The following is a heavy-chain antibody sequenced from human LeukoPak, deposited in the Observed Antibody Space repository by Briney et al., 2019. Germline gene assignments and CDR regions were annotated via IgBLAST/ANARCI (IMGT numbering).Heavy chain of an antibody. D-gene: IGHD3-22*01. CDR2: ISYDGNDK. Sequence: PGGSLRLSCAASGFTFSSYGMHWVRQAPGKGLQWVAVISYDGNDKYYADSVKGRFTISRDNSKNTLYRQMSSLRAEDTAVYYCAKDYYYYYDSSGSFDYWGQGTLVTVS. CDR3: AKDYYYYYDSSGSFDY. V-gene: IGHV3-30*18. J-gene: IGHJ4*02. CDR1: GFTFSSYG.